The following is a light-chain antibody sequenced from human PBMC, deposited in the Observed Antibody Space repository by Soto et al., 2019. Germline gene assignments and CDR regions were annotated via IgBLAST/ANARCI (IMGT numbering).Light chain of an antibody. CDR3: QQYNSYSRT. CDR2: GAS. CDR1: RNINGY. J-gene: IGKJ1*01. Sequence: DIQMTQSPSSLSASVGDRVTITCRASRNINGYLNWYQQKSGKAPNLLIYGASTLQGGVPSRFSGSGSGTEFTLTISSLQPDDVATYYCQQYNSYSRTLGQGTKVDI. V-gene: IGKV1-5*01.